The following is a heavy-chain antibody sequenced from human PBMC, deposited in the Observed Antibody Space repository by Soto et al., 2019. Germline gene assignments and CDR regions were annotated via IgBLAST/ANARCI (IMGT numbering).Heavy chain of an antibody. J-gene: IGHJ3*02. CDR2: ISSSSSYI. CDR3: ARDYYYDSSGYFDDAFDI. Sequence: PGGSLRLSCAASGFTFSSYSMNWVRQAPGKGLEWVSSISSSSSYIYYADSVKGRFTISRDNAKNSLYLQMNSLRAEDTAVYYCARDYYYDSSGYFDDAFDIWGQGTMVTVSS. CDR1: GFTFSSYS. D-gene: IGHD3-22*01. V-gene: IGHV3-21*01.